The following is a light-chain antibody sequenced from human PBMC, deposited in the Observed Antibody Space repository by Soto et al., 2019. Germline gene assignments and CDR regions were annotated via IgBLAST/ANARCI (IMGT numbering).Light chain of an antibody. J-gene: IGLJ2*01. CDR1: SSDVGCYNY. CDR3: SSYAGSNVV. CDR2: EVS. V-gene: IGLV2-8*01. Sequence: QSALTQPPSASGSPGQSVTISCTGTSSDVGCYNYVSWYQHHPGKAPKLMIYEVSKRHSGVPDRCSGSKSGNSASLTVTGLQAEHEADYYCSSYAGSNVVFGRGAKLPVL.